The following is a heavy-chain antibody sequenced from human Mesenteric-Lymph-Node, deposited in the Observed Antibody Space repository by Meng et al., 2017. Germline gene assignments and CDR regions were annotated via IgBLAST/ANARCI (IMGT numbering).Heavy chain of an antibody. V-gene: IGHV1-2*02. CDR2: ISPTSGDT. CDR3: ARDRWELAWFYFDF. D-gene: IGHD3-3*01. J-gene: IGHJ4*02. Sequence: QWVQSGAEVRDPGASVKVYSKASGDTFRCYYIHWVRQTPGQGLEGMGWISPTSGDTSYAQKFQGRVTMTRDTSTYTDYMELSTLTSDDAAVYYCARDRWELAWFYFDFWGQGTLVTVSS. CDR1: GDTFRCYY.